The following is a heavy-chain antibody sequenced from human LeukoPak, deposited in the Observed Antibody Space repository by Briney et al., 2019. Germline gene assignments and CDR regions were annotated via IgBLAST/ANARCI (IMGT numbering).Heavy chain of an antibody. CDR2: INHSGST. D-gene: IGHD2-2*02. Sequence: SETLSLTCTVSGGSISSSSYYWGWIRQPPGKGLEWIGEINHSGSTNYNPSLKSRVTISVDTSKNQFSLKLSSVTAADTAVYYCARGAPRRYRSSTSCYTGIAARPIYFDYWGQGTLVTVSS. CDR1: GGSISSSSYY. V-gene: IGHV4-39*07. CDR3: ARGAPRRYRSSTSCYTGIAARPIYFDY. J-gene: IGHJ4*02.